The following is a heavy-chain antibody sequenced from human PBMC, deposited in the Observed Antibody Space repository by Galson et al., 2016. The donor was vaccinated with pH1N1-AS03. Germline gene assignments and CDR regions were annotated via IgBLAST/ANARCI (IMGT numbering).Heavy chain of an antibody. CDR3: AKDKEAVADRRGYFFDD. Sequence: SLRLPCAASGFTFSSYAMSWVRQAPGKGLEWVASIIGAGGVPYYAGSVKGRFAVPRDTSENTVYLQLDRLRAEDTAVYYCAKDKEAVADRRGYFFDDWGQGTLVTVSS. CDR1: GFTFSSYA. V-gene: IGHV3-23*01. J-gene: IGHJ4*02. D-gene: IGHD6-19*01. CDR2: IIGAGGVP.